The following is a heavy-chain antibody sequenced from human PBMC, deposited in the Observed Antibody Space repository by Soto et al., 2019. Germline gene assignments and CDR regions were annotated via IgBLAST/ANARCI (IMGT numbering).Heavy chain of an antibody. CDR3: ASQNWRWREQFDH. J-gene: IGHJ4*02. CDR2: YDPEDAKT. D-gene: IGHD1-1*01. V-gene: IGHV1-24*01. Sequence: ASVKVSCKLSGYTLLELSIHWVRQAPGKGLEWMGGYDPEDAKTIYAQKSQGRVIMTEDTSTNTAYLEVRGLRYEDTAVYYCASQNWRWREQFDHWGQGTLVTVSS. CDR1: GYTLLELS.